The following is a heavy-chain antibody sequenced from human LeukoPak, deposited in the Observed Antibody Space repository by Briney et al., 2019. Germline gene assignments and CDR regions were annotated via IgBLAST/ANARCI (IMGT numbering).Heavy chain of an antibody. Sequence: SVKVSCKASGGTFSSYAISWVRQAPGQGLEWMGGIIPIFGTANYAQKFQGRVTITADESTSTAYMELSSLRSEDTAVYYCARANSGWYPLGPNDIWGQGTMVTVSS. CDR2: IIPIFGTA. D-gene: IGHD6-19*01. J-gene: IGHJ3*02. CDR1: GGTFSSYA. V-gene: IGHV1-69*13. CDR3: ARANSGWYPLGPNDI.